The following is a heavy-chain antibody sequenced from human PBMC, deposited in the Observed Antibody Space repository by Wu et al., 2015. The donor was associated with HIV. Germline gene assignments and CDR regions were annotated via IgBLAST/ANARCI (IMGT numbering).Heavy chain of an antibody. V-gene: IGHV1-8*02. CDR3: ARVVDAVEPPPNNYYYSGR. Sequence: QVQLVQSGTEVKKPGASVKVSCKAFGYTFTAYDINWVRQATGQGLEYMGWMNPNNGNTASAQKFQGRITMTRTTSINTAYLELSSLKSEDTAVYYCARVVDAVEPPPNNYYYSGR. D-gene: IGHD2-8*01. CDR2: MNPNNGNT. CDR1: GYTFTAYD. J-gene: IGHJ6*03.